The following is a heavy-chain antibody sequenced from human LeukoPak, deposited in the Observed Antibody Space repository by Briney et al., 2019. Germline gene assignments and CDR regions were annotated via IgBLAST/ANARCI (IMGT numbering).Heavy chain of an antibody. Sequence: SETLSLTCAVYGGSFSGYYWSWIRQPPGKGLEWIGEINHSGSTNYNPSLKSRDTISVDTSKNQFSLKLSSVTAADTAVYYCARGFWSGYFDYWGQGTLVTVSS. CDR2: INHSGST. J-gene: IGHJ4*02. CDR3: ARGFWSGYFDY. V-gene: IGHV4-34*01. CDR1: GGSFSGYY. D-gene: IGHD3-3*01.